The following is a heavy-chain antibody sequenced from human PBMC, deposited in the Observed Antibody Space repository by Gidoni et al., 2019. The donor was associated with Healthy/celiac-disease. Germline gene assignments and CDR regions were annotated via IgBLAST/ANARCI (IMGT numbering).Heavy chain of an antibody. CDR1: GFPFSSYA. D-gene: IGHD3-10*01. J-gene: IGHJ4*02. CDR2: ISGSGGST. Sequence: VQLLESGGGLVQPGGSLRLSCAASGFPFSSYAMSWVRQAPGKGLEWVSAISGSGGSTYYADSVKGRFTISRDNSKNTLYLQMNSLRAEDTAVYYCARVWFGELLEGYFDYWGQGTLVTVSS. V-gene: IGHV3-23*01. CDR3: ARVWFGELLEGYFDY.